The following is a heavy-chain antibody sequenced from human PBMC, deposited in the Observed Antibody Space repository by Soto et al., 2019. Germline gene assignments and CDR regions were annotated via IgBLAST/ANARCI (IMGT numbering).Heavy chain of an antibody. CDR2: ISSTSSAI. CDR3: ARDGGYNGYDIDY. V-gene: IGHV3-48*02. CDR1: GFPFSAHI. Sequence: PGGSLILSCAAAGFPFSAHIMNWVRQAPGKGLDWVSYISSTSSAIYYADSVKGRFTISRDNANNSLYLQMNSLRDEDTAVYYCARDGGYNGYDIDYWGQGTLVTVSS. D-gene: IGHD5-12*01. J-gene: IGHJ4*02.